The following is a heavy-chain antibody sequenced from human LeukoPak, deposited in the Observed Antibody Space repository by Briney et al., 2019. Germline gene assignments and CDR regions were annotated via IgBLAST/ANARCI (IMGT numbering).Heavy chain of an antibody. J-gene: IGHJ4*02. Sequence: PGGSLRLSCAASGFTFSSYGMHWVRQAPGKGLEWVAFIRYDGSNKYYADSVKGRFTISRDNSKNTLYLQMNSLRAEDTAVYYCAKDGPAPMVVVPAAKYYYFDYWGQGTLVTVSS. CDR1: GFTFSSYG. V-gene: IGHV3-30*02. D-gene: IGHD2-2*01. CDR3: AKDGPAPMVVVPAAKYYYFDY. CDR2: IRYDGSNK.